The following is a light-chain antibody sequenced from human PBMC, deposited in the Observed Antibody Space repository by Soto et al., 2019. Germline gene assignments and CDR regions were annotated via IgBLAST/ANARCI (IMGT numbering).Light chain of an antibody. CDR3: QSRSSWPPVLT. Sequence: ENVLTQSPVTLSLSPGERATLSCRASQSVKSYLAWYQQKPGQAPRLLIYDAYNRAAGIPARFSGSGSGTDFTITISSLDPEDFAVYYCQSRSSWPPVLTFGGGTKVEIK. CDR1: QSVKSY. V-gene: IGKV3-11*01. J-gene: IGKJ4*01. CDR2: DAY.